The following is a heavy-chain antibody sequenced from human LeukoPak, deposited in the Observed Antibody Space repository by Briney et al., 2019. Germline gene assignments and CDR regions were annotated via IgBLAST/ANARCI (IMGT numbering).Heavy chain of an antibody. Sequence: GGSLRPSCAASGFTVSSTHIVWVRQAPGKGLEWVSVAYTGGNSYYTDSVKGRFIISRDISKNTLYLQMNSLRAEDSALYYCARGGRGSAAVVAPRAFDIWGQGTMVTVSS. CDR3: ARGGRGSAAVVAPRAFDI. V-gene: IGHV3-53*01. CDR1: GFTVSSTH. D-gene: IGHD3-22*01. J-gene: IGHJ3*02. CDR2: AYTGGNS.